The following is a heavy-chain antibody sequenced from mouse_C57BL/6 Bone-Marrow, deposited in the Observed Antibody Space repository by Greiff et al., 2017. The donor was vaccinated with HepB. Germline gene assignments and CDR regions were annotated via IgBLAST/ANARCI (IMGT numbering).Heavy chain of an antibody. CDR3: ARILYGNYSFYAMDY. V-gene: IGHV2-2*01. J-gene: IGHJ4*01. CDR2: IWSGGST. Sequence: QVQLKESGPGLVQPSQSLSITCTVSGFSLTSYGVHWVRQSPGKGLEWLGVIWSGGSTDYNAAFISRLSISKDNSKSQVFFKMNSLQADDTAIYYCARILYGNYSFYAMDYWGQGTSVTVSS. CDR1: GFSLTSYG. D-gene: IGHD2-1*01.